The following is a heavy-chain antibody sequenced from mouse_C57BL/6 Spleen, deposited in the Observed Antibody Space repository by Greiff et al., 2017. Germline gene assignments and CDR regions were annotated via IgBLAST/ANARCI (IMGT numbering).Heavy chain of an antibody. CDR2: ISDGGSYT. D-gene: IGHD2-4*01. J-gene: IGHJ2*01. CDR3: AREGNIYYDYDVTAFDY. V-gene: IGHV5-4*01. CDR1: GFTFSSYA. Sequence: DVQLVESGGGLVKPGGSLKLSCAASGFTFSSYAMSWVRQTPEKRLEWVATISDGGSYTYYPDNVKGRFTISRDNAKNNLYLQMSHLKSEDTAMYYCAREGNIYYDYDVTAFDYWGQGTTLTVSS.